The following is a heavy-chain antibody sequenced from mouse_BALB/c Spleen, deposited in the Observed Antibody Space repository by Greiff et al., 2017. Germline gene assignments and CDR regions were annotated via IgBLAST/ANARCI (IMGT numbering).Heavy chain of an antibody. Sequence: EVKLLESGPGLVKPSQSLSLTCTVTGYSITSDYAWNWIRQFPGNKLEWMGYISYSGSTSYNPSLKSRISITRDTSKNQFFLQLNSVTTEDTATYYCANKGFDYWGQGTTLTVSS. V-gene: IGHV3-2*02. CDR3: ANKGFDY. CDR1: GYSITSDYA. J-gene: IGHJ2*01. D-gene: IGHD1-3*01. CDR2: ISYSGST.